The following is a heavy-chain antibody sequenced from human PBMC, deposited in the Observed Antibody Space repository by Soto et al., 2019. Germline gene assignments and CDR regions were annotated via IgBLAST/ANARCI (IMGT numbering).Heavy chain of an antibody. CDR1: GYTFTSYC. CDR2: ISAYNGNT. D-gene: IGHD5-18*01. CDR3: ARSRDTAMVTLDFDY. J-gene: IGHJ4*02. V-gene: IGHV1-18*04. Sequence: QVQLVQSGAEVKKPGASVKVSCKASGYTFTSYCISWVRQAPGQGLEWMGWISAYNGNTNYAQKLQGRVTMTTDTSTSTAYMELTSLRSDDTAVYYCARSRDTAMVTLDFDYWGQGTLVTVSS.